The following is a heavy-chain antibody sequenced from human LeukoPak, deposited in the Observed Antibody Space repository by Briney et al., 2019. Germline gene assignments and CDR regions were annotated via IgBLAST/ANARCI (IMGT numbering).Heavy chain of an antibody. D-gene: IGHD3-22*01. CDR3: AREVWRDYYDSSGDFDY. CDR1: GFTFSSYS. Sequence: GGSLRLSCAASGFTFSSYSMNWVRQAPGKGLEWVSSITSSSSYIYYADSVKGRFTISRDNAKDSLYLQVSSLRAEDTAVYYCAREVWRDYYDSSGDFDYWGQGTLVTVSS. CDR2: ITSSSSYI. V-gene: IGHV3-21*01. J-gene: IGHJ4*02.